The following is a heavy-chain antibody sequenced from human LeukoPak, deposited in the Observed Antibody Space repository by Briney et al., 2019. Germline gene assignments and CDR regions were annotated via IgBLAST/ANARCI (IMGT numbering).Heavy chain of an antibody. Sequence: GGSLRLSCAASGFTISSYAMSWVRQAPGKGLEWVSSFSSGASTDYADSVKGRFTISIDNPKNTVYLQMNSLRAEDTAVYYCAKQRVSNGYYYFDYWGQGTLVTVSS. D-gene: IGHD3-22*01. CDR3: AKQRVSNGYYYFDY. CDR2: FSSGAST. J-gene: IGHJ4*02. V-gene: IGHV3-23*01. CDR1: GFTISSYA.